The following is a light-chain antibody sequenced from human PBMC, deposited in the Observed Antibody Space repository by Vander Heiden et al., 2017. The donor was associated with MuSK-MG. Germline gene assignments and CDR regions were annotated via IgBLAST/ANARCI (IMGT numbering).Light chain of an antibody. J-gene: IGKJ1*01. V-gene: IGKV1-39*01. CDR2: AAS. CDR3: QECDSTAQT. CDR1: QSISSY. Sequence: DIQMTQSPSSLSASVGDRVTITCRASQSISSYLNWYQQKPGKAPKLLIYAASSLQSGVPSRLSRSGSGTDFTLTMRSLQPEDFTTYYSQECDSTAQTFGQGTKVEIK.